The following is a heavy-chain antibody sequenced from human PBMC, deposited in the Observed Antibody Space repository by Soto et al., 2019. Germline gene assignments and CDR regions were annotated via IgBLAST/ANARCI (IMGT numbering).Heavy chain of an antibody. D-gene: IGHD1-1*01. Sequence: PGGSLRLSCADSGFTFSSYWMIWVRQAPGQGLEWVANVKYDGSQTYYVGSVKGRFTISRDNAKNSLYLQMNSLRAEDTAVYYCTRDFQGPLDYGMDVWGQGTTVTVSS. CDR1: GFTFSSYW. CDR3: TRDFQGPLDYGMDV. CDR2: VKYDGSQT. V-gene: IGHV3-7*01. J-gene: IGHJ6*02.